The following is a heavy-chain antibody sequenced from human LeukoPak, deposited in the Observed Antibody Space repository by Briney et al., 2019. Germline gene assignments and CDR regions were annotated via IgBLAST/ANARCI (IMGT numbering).Heavy chain of an antibody. D-gene: IGHD2-15*01. Sequence: PGGSLRLSCAASGFTFSSYAMSWVRQAPGKGLEWVSAISGSGGSTYYADSVKGRFTISRDNSKNTLYLQMNSLRAEDTAVYYCAKAPRRYCSGGSCYSVFDYWGQGTLVTVSS. V-gene: IGHV3-23*01. J-gene: IGHJ4*02. CDR2: ISGSGGST. CDR1: GFTFSSYA. CDR3: AKAPRRYCSGGSCYSVFDY.